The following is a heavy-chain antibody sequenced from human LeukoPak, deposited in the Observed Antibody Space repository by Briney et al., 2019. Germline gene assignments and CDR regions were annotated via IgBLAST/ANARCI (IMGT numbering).Heavy chain of an antibody. CDR1: EFTVSRNY. V-gene: IGHV3-53*01. J-gene: IGHJ4*02. D-gene: IGHD3-16*01. Sequence: PGGSLRLSCTASEFTVSRNYMLWVRQAPGKGLDWVSLIFSNGDTHYADSVKCRFTISRDTSKNTVSLQMNSLRVEDTAMYYCTRDQINYWGQGTLVTVSS. CDR2: IFSNGDT. CDR3: TRDQINY.